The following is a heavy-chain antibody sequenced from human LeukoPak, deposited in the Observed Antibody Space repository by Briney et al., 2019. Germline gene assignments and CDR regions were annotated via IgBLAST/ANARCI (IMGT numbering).Heavy chain of an antibody. CDR3: ARDLSGNKYGHFDY. D-gene: IGHD1-26*01. J-gene: IGHJ4*02. V-gene: IGHV1-46*02. Sequence: ASVEVSCKASGYTFDNYYIHKVRQAPGQGLEWMGIINPSDGSTTYAQKLQGGVTMSRDTSTSTVYMELSSLRSEDTAVYYCARDLSGNKYGHFDYWGQGTLVSVSS. CDR2: INPSDGST. CDR1: GYTFDNYY.